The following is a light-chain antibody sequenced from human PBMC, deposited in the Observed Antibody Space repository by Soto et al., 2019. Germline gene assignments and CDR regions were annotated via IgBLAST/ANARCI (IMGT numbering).Light chain of an antibody. Sequence: IQLTQSPSFLSASVGGRFTITCRASQGISSYLAWYQQKPGKAPKLLIYAASTLQSGVPSRFSGSGSGTEFTLTISSLQPEDFATYYCQQLNSYPLTFGGGTKVDI. CDR1: QGISSY. J-gene: IGKJ4*01. CDR3: QQLNSYPLT. CDR2: AAS. V-gene: IGKV1-9*01.